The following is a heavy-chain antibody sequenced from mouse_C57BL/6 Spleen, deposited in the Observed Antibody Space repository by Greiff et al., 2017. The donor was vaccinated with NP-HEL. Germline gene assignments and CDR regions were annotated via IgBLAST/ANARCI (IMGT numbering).Heavy chain of an antibody. CDR2: IYPGDGDT. V-gene: IGHV1-80*01. CDR3: ARSGSNTAWFFY. J-gene: IGHJ3*01. CDR1: GYAFSSYW. Sequence: QVQLKESGAELVKPGASVKISCKASGYAFSSYWMNWVKQRPGKGLEWIGQIYPGDGDTNYNGKFKGKATLTADKSSSTAYMQLSSLTSEDSAVYCCARSGSNTAWFFYWGQGTLVTVSA. D-gene: IGHD2-5*01.